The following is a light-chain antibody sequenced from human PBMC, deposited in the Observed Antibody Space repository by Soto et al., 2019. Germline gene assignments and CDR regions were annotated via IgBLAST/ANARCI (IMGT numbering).Light chain of an antibody. CDR3: ISYTDRQSYL. CDR2: EVS. Sequence: QSALTHPASVSRSPGQSITISFSGTISYIGSYDHVAWYQQFPGKSQKLMIYEVSDRPSGVSDRFSGSKSGITASLTISGIQTEDEADYYCISYTDRQSYLFGTGTKVPVL. CDR1: ISYIGSYDH. V-gene: IGLV2-14*03. J-gene: IGLJ1*01.